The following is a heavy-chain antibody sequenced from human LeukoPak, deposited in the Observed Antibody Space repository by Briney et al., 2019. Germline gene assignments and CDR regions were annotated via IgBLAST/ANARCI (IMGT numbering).Heavy chain of an antibody. J-gene: IGHJ4*02. CDR3: ARQGYSGHSQGAADY. CDR1: GYTFTSYG. Sequence: ASVKVSCKASGYTFTSYGISWVRQAPGQGLEWMGWISAYNGNTNYAQKFQGRVTMTTDTSTSTAHMELRSLRSNDTAVYYCARQGYSGHSQGAADYWGQGTLVTVSS. D-gene: IGHD4-23*01. V-gene: IGHV1-18*01. CDR2: ISAYNGNT.